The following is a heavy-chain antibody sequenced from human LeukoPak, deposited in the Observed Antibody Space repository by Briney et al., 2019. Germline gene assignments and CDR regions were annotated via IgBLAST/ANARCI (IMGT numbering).Heavy chain of an antibody. Sequence: PGGSLRLSCAASGFTFSNAWMSWVRQAPGKGLEWVANIKQDGSEKYYVDSVKGRFTISRDNAKNSLYLQMNSLRAEDTAVYYCARLTTYYDFWSGYLGEAHFDYWGQGTLDTVSS. CDR2: IKQDGSEK. V-gene: IGHV3-7*01. CDR3: ARLTTYYDFWSGYLGEAHFDY. D-gene: IGHD3-3*01. J-gene: IGHJ4*02. CDR1: GFTFSNAW.